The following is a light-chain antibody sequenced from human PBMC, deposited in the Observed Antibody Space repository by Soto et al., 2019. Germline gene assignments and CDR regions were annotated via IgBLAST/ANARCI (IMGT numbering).Light chain of an antibody. V-gene: IGKV3-11*01. CDR1: QSVGSY. Sequence: EIVLTQSPATLSLTPGGRATLFCRASQSVGSYLAWYQQKPGQAPRLLIYDASNRATGIPARFSGSGSGTDFTLTISSLEPEDFAVYYCQQRSNWPHMYTFGQGTKLEIK. CDR2: DAS. CDR3: QQRSNWPHMYT. J-gene: IGKJ2*01.